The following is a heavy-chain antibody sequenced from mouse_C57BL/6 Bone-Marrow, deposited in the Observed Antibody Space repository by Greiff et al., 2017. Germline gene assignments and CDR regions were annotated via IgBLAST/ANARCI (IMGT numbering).Heavy chain of an antibody. J-gene: IGHJ3*01. CDR1: GFTFNTYA. V-gene: IGHV10-3*01. CDR2: IRSKSSNYAT. Sequence: EVQRVESGGGLVQPKGSLKLSCAASGFTFNTYAMHWVRQAPGKGVEWVARIRSKSSNYATYYADSVKDRFTISRDDSQSMLYLQMNNLKTKDTAMYYCVRGGAPYYSRAWFAYWGQGTLVTVSA. CDR3: VRGGAPYYSRAWFAY. D-gene: IGHD2-5*01.